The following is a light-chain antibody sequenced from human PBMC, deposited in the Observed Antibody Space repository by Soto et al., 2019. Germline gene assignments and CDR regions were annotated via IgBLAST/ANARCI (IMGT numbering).Light chain of an antibody. Sequence: QSVLTQPASVSGSPGQSITISCTGTSSDVGGYDYVSWYQLHPGKAPKLMIYDVSNRPSGVSNRFSGSKSGNTASLTISGLQAEDEADYYCSSYTSSNTLVVFGGGTQLTVL. J-gene: IGLJ2*01. V-gene: IGLV2-14*03. CDR2: DVS. CDR3: SSYTSSNTLVV. CDR1: SSDVGGYDY.